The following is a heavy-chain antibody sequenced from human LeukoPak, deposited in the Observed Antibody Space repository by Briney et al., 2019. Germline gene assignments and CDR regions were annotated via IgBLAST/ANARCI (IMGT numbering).Heavy chain of an antibody. V-gene: IGHV1-2*02. CDR3: ARAEVSRARGDV. J-gene: IGHJ6*04. CDR1: GYTFTGYY. CDR2: INPNSGGT. D-gene: IGHD3-10*01. Sequence: ASVKVSCKASGYTFTGYYMHWVRQAPGQGLEWMGWINPNSGGTNYAQKFQGRVTMTRDTSISTAYMELSRLRSDDTAVYYCARAEVSRARGDVWGKGTTVTVSS.